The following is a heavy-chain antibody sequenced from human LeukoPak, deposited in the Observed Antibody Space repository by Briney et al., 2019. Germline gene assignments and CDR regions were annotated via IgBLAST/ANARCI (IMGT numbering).Heavy chain of an antibody. CDR1: GGTFSSYA. CDR3: ARESCSSTSCYNYYYYYMDV. CDR2: IIPNFGTA. D-gene: IGHD2-2*02. J-gene: IGHJ6*03. V-gene: IGHV1-69*05. Sequence: SVKVSCKASGGTFSSYAISWVRQAPGQGLEWMGGIIPNFGTANYAQKFQGRVTITTDESTSTAYMELSSLRSEDTAVYYCARESCSSTSCYNYYYYYMDVWGKGTTVTVSS.